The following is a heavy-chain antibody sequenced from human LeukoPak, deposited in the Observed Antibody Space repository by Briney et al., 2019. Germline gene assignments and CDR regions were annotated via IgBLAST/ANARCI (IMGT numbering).Heavy chain of an antibody. D-gene: IGHD1/OR15-1a*01. J-gene: IGHJ6*02. CDR1: IGSISSSKW. Sequence: SETLSLTCSVSIGSISSSKWWSWVRQSPVKGLEWIGEIYLYGATNYNPSFTSRVTMSVDRSRNQFSLKLTSVTAADTAVYYCARQKWEQQGRDYYFNGLDVWGPGTTVIVSS. CDR3: ARQKWEQQGRDYYFNGLDV. V-gene: IGHV4-4*02. CDR2: IYLYGAT.